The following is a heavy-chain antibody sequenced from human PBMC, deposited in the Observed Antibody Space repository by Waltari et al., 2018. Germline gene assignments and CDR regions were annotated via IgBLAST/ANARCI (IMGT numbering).Heavy chain of an antibody. Sequence: QVQLQQWGAGLLKPSETLSLTCAVYGGSFSGYYWSWIRQPPGKGLEWIGEINHSGSTNYNPSLKSRVTISVDTSKNQFSLKLSSVTAADTAVYYCAREGGLVDTAMATFDYWGQGTLVIVSS. CDR3: AREGGLVDTAMATFDY. CDR1: GGSFSGYY. CDR2: INHSGST. J-gene: IGHJ4*02. V-gene: IGHV4-34*01. D-gene: IGHD5-18*01.